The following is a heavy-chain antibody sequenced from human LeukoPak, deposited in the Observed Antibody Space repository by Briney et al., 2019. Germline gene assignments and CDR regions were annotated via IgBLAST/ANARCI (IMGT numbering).Heavy chain of an antibody. CDR2: ISGSGGST. D-gene: IGHD3-22*01. Sequence: GGSLRLSCAASGFTFSSSAMSWVRQAPGKGLEWVSAISGSGGSTYYADSVKGRFTISRDNSKNTLYLQMNSLRAEDTAVYYCAKDHYYDSSGYFTYYYGMDVWGQGTTVTVSS. CDR1: GFTFSSSA. J-gene: IGHJ6*02. CDR3: AKDHYYDSSGYFTYYYGMDV. V-gene: IGHV3-23*01.